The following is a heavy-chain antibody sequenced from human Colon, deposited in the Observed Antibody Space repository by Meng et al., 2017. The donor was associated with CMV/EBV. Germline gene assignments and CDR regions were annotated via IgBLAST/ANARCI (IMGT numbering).Heavy chain of an antibody. D-gene: IGHD6-19*01. V-gene: IGHV4-34*01. CDR2: INHSGST. CDR3: ARARYSSAGAYYYYYGMDV. J-gene: IGHJ6*02. Sequence: SQTLSLTCAVYGGSFSGYYWSWIRQPPGKGLEWIGEINHSGSTNHNPSLKSRVTISVDTSKNQFSLKLSSVTAADTAVYYCARARYSSAGAYYYYYGMDVWGQGTTVTVSS. CDR1: GGSFSGYY.